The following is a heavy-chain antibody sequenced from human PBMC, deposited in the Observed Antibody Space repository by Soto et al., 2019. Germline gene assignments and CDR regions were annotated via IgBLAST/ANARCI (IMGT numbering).Heavy chain of an antibody. Sequence: QVQLQESGPGLVKPTQTLSLTCSVSRAFINSGGFYYSWIRQPPGKGLEWLGYIFHSGSTLYNPSLRGRLTLSADTSRNPLSLYLTSVPAADTAVYYCVRGGIAGHWFDPWGQGILVTVSS. CDR1: RAFINSGGFY. J-gene: IGHJ5*02. D-gene: IGHD2-15*01. CDR2: IFHSGST. V-gene: IGHV4-31*03. CDR3: VRGGIAGHWFDP.